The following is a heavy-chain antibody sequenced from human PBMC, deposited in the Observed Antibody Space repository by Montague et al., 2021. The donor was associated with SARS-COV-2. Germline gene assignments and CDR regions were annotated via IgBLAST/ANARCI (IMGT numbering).Heavy chain of an antibody. J-gene: IGHJ4*02. CDR1: GFTFRSYT. CDR2: ISSSSSSI. D-gene: IGHD2-15*01. V-gene: IGHV3-21*01. Sequence: SLRLSCAASGFTFRSYTMNWVRQSPGMGLEWVSFISSSSSSIYYADSLKGRFTISRDNAKNSLYLQMNSLRVEDTAVYYCVRGGACSGSKCNGGARDWGQGTLVTVSS. CDR3: VRGGACSGSKCNGGARD.